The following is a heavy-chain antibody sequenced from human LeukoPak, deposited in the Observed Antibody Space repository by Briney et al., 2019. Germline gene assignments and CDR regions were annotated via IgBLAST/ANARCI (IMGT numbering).Heavy chain of an antibody. CDR1: GYTFTGYY. J-gene: IGHJ4*02. CDR2: NNPNSGGT. D-gene: IGHD3-22*01. CDR3: ARKKVYYDSSGPGY. Sequence: ASVKVSCKASGYTFTGYYMHWVRQAPGQGLEWMGWNNPNSGGTNYAQKFQGRVTMTRDTSISTAYMELSRLRSDYTAVYYCARKKVYYDSSGPGYWGQGTLVTVSS. V-gene: IGHV1-2*02.